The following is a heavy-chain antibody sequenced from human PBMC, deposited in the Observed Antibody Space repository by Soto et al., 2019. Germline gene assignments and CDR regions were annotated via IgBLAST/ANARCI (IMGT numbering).Heavy chain of an antibody. Sequence: QITLKESGPTLVKPTQTLTLTCTFSGFSLSTSGVGVGWIRQPPEKALEWLALIYWDDDKRYKPSLNSRLNITKDTSKNQVVLTMTCMDPVDTCTYYCAHRRPYSSSWNWGNFDYWCPGTQVTVSS. CDR2: IYWDDDK. J-gene: IGHJ4*02. D-gene: IGHD6-13*01. CDR1: GFSLSTSGVG. V-gene: IGHV2-5*02. CDR3: AHRRPYSSSWNWGNFDY.